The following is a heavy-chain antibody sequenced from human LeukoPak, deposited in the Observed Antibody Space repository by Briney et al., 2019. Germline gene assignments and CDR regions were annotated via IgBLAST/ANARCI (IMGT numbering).Heavy chain of an antibody. CDR3: ARDTFGNEVTVAGTHWFDP. CDR1: GGSISSYY. CDR2: FYYSGNT. J-gene: IGHJ5*02. D-gene: IGHD6-19*01. V-gene: IGHV4-59*12. Sequence: PSETLSLTCSVSGGSISSYYWSWIRQPPGKGLEWIGYFYYSGNTNYNPSLKSRVTMSVGTSKNQFSLKLSSVTAADTAVYYCARDTFGNEVTVAGTHWFDPWGQGTLVTVSS.